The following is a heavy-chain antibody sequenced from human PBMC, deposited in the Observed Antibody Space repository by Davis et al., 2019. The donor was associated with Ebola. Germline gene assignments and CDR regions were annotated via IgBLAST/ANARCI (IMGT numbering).Heavy chain of an antibody. CDR2: ISSSSSYT. CDR3: ARASTLGAFDI. CDR1: GFTFSDYY. J-gene: IGHJ3*02. Sequence: GESLKISCAASGFTFSDYYMSWIRQAPGKGLEWVSYISSSSSYTNYADSVKGRFTISRDNAKNSLYLQMNSLRAEDTAVYYCARASTLGAFDIWGQGTMVTVSS. D-gene: IGHD2-2*01. V-gene: IGHV3-11*06.